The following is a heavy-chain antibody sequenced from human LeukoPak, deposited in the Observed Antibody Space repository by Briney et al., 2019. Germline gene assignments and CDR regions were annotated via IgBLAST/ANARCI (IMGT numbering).Heavy chain of an antibody. CDR3: ARKRRYYDSSGETNWSFDI. CDR1: GFTFNNYT. V-gene: IGHV3-21*01. J-gene: IGHJ3*02. Sequence: PGGSLRLSCAASGFTFNNYTINWVRQAPGKGLEWVSSISTRSNYTYYADSVKGRFTISRDNAKNSLYLQMNSLRAEDTAVYYCARKRRYYDSSGETNWSFDIWGQGTMVTVSS. CDR2: ISTRSNYT. D-gene: IGHD3-22*01.